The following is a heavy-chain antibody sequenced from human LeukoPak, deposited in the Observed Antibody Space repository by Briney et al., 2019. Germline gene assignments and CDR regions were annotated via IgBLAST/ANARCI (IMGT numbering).Heavy chain of an antibody. V-gene: IGHV3-15*01. CDR1: GFTFSNAW. D-gene: IGHD1-26*01. CDR2: IKSKTDGGTT. J-gene: IGHJ5*02. CDR3: TTVACGGSYFCTGYNWFDP. Sequence: GGSLRLSCAASGFTFSNAWMSWVRQAPGKGLEWVGRIKSKTDGGTTDYAAPVKGRFTISRDDSKNTLYLQMNSLKTEDTAVYYCTTVACGGSYFCTGYNWFDPWGQGSLVTVSS.